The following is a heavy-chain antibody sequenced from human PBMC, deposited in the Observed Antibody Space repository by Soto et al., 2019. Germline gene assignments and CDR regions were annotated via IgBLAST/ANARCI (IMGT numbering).Heavy chain of an antibody. D-gene: IGHD2-2*01. CDR3: ARAVVPAAIFDY. J-gene: IGHJ4*02. Sequence: PSATLALTCTFFGVSASSGSYDWSWILQPPGKGLEWIWYIYYSWSTNYNPSLKSRFTISVDTSKNQFSLKLSSVTAADTAVYYCARAVVPAAIFDYWGQGTLVTVSS. V-gene: IGHV4-61*01. CDR2: IYYSWST. CDR1: GVSASSGSYD.